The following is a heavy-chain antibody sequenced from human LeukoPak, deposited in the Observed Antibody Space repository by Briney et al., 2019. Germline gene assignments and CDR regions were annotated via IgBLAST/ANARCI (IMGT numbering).Heavy chain of an antibody. Sequence: GASVKVSCKASGGTFSSYAISWVRQAPGQGLEWMGGIIPIFGTANYAQKFQGRVTITADESTSTAYMELSGLRSEDTAVYYCARDGDYDILTGSFDYWGQGTLVTVSS. D-gene: IGHD3-9*01. CDR3: ARDGDYDILTGSFDY. V-gene: IGHV1-69*01. CDR1: GGTFSSYA. J-gene: IGHJ4*02. CDR2: IIPIFGTA.